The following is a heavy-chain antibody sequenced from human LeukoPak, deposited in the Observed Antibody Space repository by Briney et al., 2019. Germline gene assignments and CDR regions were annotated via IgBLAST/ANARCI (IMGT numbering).Heavy chain of an antibody. D-gene: IGHD3-16*01. CDR3: ARLPRGLIRSY. CDR2: IYHGGST. CDR1: GGSLSGYY. J-gene: IGHJ4*02. V-gene: IGHV4-34*01. Sequence: SETLSLTCAVYGGSLSGYYWSWIRQPPGKGLEWIGTIYHGGSTDSYTGRTYYKSSLKSRVTISVDTSNNQFSLTMASVTAADTAVYYCARLPRGLIRSYWGQGTLVTVSS.